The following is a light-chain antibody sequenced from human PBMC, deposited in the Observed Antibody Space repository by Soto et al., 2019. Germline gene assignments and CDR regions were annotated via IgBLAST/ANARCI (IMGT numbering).Light chain of an antibody. V-gene: IGKV3-15*01. J-gene: IGKJ1*01. Sequence: EIVMTQSPATLSVSPGERATLSGRASQSVSSNLAWYQQKPGQAPGLLMYGASTRATGIPDRFSGSGSGTEFTLTISSLQSEDFAVYYCQQHNNWPPWTFGQGTKVEIK. CDR2: GAS. CDR1: QSVSSN. CDR3: QQHNNWPPWT.